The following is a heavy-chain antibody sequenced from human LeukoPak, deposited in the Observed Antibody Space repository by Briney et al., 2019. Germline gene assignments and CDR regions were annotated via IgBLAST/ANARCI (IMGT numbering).Heavy chain of an antibody. Sequence: KASETLSLTCAVYGGSFSDYYWTWIRQPPGKGLEWIGEIVRSESTNYNPSLKSRVTISVDKSKNQFSLKLSSVTAADTAVYYCASDILTGLRAFDIWGQGTMVTVSS. CDR2: IVRSEST. V-gene: IGHV4-34*12. CDR1: GGSFSDYY. D-gene: IGHD3-9*01. CDR3: ASDILTGLRAFDI. J-gene: IGHJ3*02.